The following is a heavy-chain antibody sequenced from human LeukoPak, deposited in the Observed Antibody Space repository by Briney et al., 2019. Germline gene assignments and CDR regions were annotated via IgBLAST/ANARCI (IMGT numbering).Heavy chain of an antibody. CDR3: AKDRTLYYYDSSGFDY. D-gene: IGHD3-22*01. CDR2: ISYDGSNK. J-gene: IGHJ4*02. V-gene: IGHV3-30*18. CDR1: GFTFSSYG. Sequence: GRSLRLSCAASGFTFSSYGMHWVRQAPGKGLEWVAVISYDGSNKYYADSVKGRFTISRDNSKNTLYLQMNSLRAEDTAVYYCAKDRTLYYYDSSGFDYWGQGTLVTVSS.